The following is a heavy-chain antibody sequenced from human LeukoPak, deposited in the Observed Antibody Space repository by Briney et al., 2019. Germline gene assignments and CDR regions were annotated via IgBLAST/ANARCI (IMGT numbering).Heavy chain of an antibody. D-gene: IGHD2-2*01. V-gene: IGHV3-48*03. CDR1: GFTFNNYE. CDR3: ARGEIVVVPAALAY. Sequence: GGSLRLSCAASGFTFNNYEMNWVRRAPGKGLEWVSYISSSGSTIYYADSVKGRFTISRDNAKNSLYLQMNSLRAEDTAVYYCARGEIVVVPAALAYWGQGALVTVSS. J-gene: IGHJ4*02. CDR2: ISSSGSTI.